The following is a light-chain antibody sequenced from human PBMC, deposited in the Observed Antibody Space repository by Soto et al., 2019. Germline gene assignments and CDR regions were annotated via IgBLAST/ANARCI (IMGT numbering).Light chain of an antibody. CDR3: QQSYKTPLT. V-gene: IGKV1-39*01. CDR2: GAS. Sequence: DIQMTQSTSSLSASVGDRITITCRASQSISNYLNWYQQKPGKAPNLLIYGASSLQSGVPSRFSGSGSGTEFTLTISNLQPEDVASYYCQQSYKTPLTFGGGTKVEIK. CDR1: QSISNY. J-gene: IGKJ4*01.